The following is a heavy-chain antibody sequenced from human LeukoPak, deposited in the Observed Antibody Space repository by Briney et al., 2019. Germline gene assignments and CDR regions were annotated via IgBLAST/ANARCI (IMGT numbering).Heavy chain of an antibody. D-gene: IGHD3-10*01. CDR1: GYTFTSYG. Sequence: AASVKVSCKASGYTFTSYGISWVRQAPGQGLEWMGWISAYNGNTNYAQKLQGRVTMTTDTSTSTAYMELRSLRSDDTAVYYCARARHYYGSGSAHNWFDPWGQGTLVTVSS. V-gene: IGHV1-18*01. J-gene: IGHJ5*02. CDR2: ISAYNGNT. CDR3: ARARHYYGSGSAHNWFDP.